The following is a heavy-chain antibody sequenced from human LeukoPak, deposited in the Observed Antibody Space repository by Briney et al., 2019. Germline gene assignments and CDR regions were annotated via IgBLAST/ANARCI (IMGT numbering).Heavy chain of an antibody. CDR2: FDPADGEP. J-gene: IGHJ4*02. Sequence: ASVKVSCTISGYXLTEVSMHWVRQAPGKGLEWMGRFDPADGEPIYAQKFQGRVTMSEDTSTDTAYMDLSSLRSEDTAVYYCATEVVGYGDVHYFDSWGQGTLVTVSS. V-gene: IGHV1-24*01. D-gene: IGHD4-17*01. CDR3: ATEVVGYGDVHYFDS. CDR1: GYXLTEVS.